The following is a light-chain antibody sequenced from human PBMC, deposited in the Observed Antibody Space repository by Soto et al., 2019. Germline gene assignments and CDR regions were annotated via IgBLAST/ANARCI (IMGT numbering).Light chain of an antibody. CDR3: SLYAGTHSVI. J-gene: IGLJ2*01. CDR1: SSDIGAYKF. Sequence: QSALTQPPSASGSTGQSVAISCTGTSSDIGAYKFVSWYQQHPGKAPKLIIYEVSIRPSGVPDRFSGSKSGNTASLTVSGLLAEDEADYYCSLYAGTHSVIFGGGTKVTVL. V-gene: IGLV2-8*01. CDR2: EVS.